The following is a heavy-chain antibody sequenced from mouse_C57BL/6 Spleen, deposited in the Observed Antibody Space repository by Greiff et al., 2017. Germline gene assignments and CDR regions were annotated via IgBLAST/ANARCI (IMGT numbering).Heavy chain of an antibody. J-gene: IGHJ2*01. CDR2: IYPGDGDT. D-gene: IGHD1-3*01. CDR1: GYAFSSSW. Sequence: QVQLQQSGPELVKPGASVKISCKASGYAFSSSWMNWVKQRPGKGLEWIGRIYPGDGDTNYNGKFKGKATLTADKSSSTAYMQLSSLTSEDSAVYFCAREWVDYWGQGTTLTVSS. CDR3: AREWVDY. V-gene: IGHV1-82*01.